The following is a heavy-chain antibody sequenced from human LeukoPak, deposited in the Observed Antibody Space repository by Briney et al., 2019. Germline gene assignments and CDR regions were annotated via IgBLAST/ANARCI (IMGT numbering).Heavy chain of an antibody. J-gene: IGHJ4*02. CDR2: IWYDGSNK. CDR3: AKGIKQPWRPFDY. D-gene: IGHD1-14*01. Sequence: GGSLRLSCAASGFTFSSYGMHWVRQAPGKGLEWVAVIWYDGSNKYYADSVKGRFTISRDNAKNSLYLQMNSLRAEDTALYYCAKGIKQPWRPFDYWGQGTLVTVSS. V-gene: IGHV3-33*03. CDR1: GFTFSSYG.